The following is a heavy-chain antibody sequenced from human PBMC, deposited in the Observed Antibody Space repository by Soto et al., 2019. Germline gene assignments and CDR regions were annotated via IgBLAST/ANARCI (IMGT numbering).Heavy chain of an antibody. CDR2: IRSKANSYAT. Sequence: PGGSLRLSCAASGFTFSGSAMHWVRQASGKGLEWVGRIRSKANSYATAYAASVKGRFAISRDDSKNTAYLQMNSLKTEDTAVYYCTRRGYDILTGYTSGFDYWGQGTLVTVS. CDR1: GFTFSGSA. CDR3: TRRGYDILTGYTSGFDY. V-gene: IGHV3-73*01. D-gene: IGHD3-9*01. J-gene: IGHJ4*02.